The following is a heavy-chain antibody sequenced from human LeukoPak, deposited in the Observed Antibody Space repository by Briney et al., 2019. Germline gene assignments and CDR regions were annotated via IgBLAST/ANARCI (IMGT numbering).Heavy chain of an antibody. Sequence: SQTLSLTCTVSGGSISSGDYYWSWIRQPPGKGLEWIGNIYYSGSIYYNPSLKSRVTMSVDTSKNQFSLKLSSVTAADTAVHYCARQYGSGSYYNVLRLDYWGQGTLVTVSS. V-gene: IGHV4-30-4*01. CDR1: GGSISSGDYY. CDR3: ARQYGSGSYYNVLRLDY. D-gene: IGHD3-10*01. CDR2: IYYSGSI. J-gene: IGHJ4*02.